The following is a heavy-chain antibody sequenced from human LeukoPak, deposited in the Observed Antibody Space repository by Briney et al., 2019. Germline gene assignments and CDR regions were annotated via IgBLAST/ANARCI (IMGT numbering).Heavy chain of an antibody. Sequence: SETLSLTCAVSGYSISSGYYWGWIRQPPGKGLEWIGSIYHSGSIYYNPSLKSRVTISVDTSKNQCSLKLSSVTAADTAVYYCARDPVGDTDLWGQGTLVTVSS. V-gene: IGHV4-38-2*02. CDR1: GYSISSGYY. D-gene: IGHD2-21*02. J-gene: IGHJ5*02. CDR3: ARDPVGDTDL. CDR2: IYHSGSI.